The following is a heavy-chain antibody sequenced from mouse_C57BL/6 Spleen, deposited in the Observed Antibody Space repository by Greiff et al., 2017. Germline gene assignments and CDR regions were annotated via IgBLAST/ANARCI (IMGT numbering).Heavy chain of an antibody. CDR2: IYPGDGDT. CDR3: ARSYSNYLYYCDY. D-gene: IGHD2-5*01. V-gene: IGHV1-82*01. CDR1: GYAFSSSW. Sequence: VQLQESGPELVKPGASVKISCKASGYAFSSSWMNWVKQRPGKGLEWIGRIYPGDGDTNYNGKFKGKATLTADKASSTAYMQLSSLTSEDSAVYVCARSYSNYLYYCDYWGQGTTLTVSS. J-gene: IGHJ2*01.